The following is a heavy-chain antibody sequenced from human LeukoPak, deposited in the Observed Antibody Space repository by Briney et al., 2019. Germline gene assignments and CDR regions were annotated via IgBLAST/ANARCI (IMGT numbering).Heavy chain of an antibody. V-gene: IGHV4-59*08. CDR3: ARSPLGGGVGAFDI. Sequence: PSETLSLTCTVSGGSISSYYWSWIRQPPGKGLEWIGYIYYSGSTNYNPSLKSRVTISVDTSKNQFSLKLSSVTAADTAVYYCARSPLGGGVGAFDIWGQGTMVTVSS. J-gene: IGHJ3*02. CDR1: GGSISSYY. D-gene: IGHD3-10*01. CDR2: IYYSGST.